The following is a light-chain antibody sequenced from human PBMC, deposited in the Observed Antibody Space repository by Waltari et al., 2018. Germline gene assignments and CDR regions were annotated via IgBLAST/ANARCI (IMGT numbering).Light chain of an antibody. CDR3: QQCYTFPYT. V-gene: IGKV4-1*01. Sequence: VFFSSHNKYFLCWEQKKPVPPPMLLISCASPRECGVPNRFSGSGSGTDFTLTISSLQAEDVAVYYCQQCYTFPYTFGQGTKLEI. J-gene: IGKJ2*01. CDR2: CAS. CDR1: VFFSSHNKYF.